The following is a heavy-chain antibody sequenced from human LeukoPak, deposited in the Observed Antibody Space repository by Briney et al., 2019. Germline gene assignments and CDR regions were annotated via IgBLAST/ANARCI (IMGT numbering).Heavy chain of an antibody. J-gene: IGHJ4*02. CDR2: INHSGST. Sequence: PSETLSLTCAVYGGSFSGYYWSWIRQPPGKGLEWIGEINHSGSTNYNPSLKSRVTISVDTSKNQFSLKLSSVTAADYCARGRRCSSSFSGRKPFDYWGQGTLVTVSS. D-gene: IGHD6-6*01. V-gene: IGHV4-34*01. CDR3: RCSSSFSGRKPFDY. CDR1: GGSFSGYY.